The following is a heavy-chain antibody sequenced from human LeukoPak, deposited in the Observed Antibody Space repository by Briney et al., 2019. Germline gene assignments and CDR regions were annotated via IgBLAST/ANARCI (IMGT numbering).Heavy chain of an antibody. CDR2: IYCNGNT. V-gene: IGHV4-59*08. CDR3: AKSGGYGLIDY. J-gene: IGHJ4*02. CDR1: GGSISSDY. Sequence: SETLSLTCTVSGGSISSDYWNWIRQPPGKGLEWIGYIYCNGNTNYNPSLKSRVTISVDTSKNQFSLRLNSVTAADTAMYYCAKSGGYGLIDYWGQGTRVTVSS. D-gene: IGHD1-26*01.